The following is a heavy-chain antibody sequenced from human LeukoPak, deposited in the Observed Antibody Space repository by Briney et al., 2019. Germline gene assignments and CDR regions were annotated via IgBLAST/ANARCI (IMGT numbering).Heavy chain of an antibody. CDR2: IYTSGST. J-gene: IGHJ6*03. Sequence: PSETLSLTCTVSGGSTSSGSYYWSWIRQPAGKGLEWIGRIYTSGSTNYNPSLKSRVTISVDTSKNQVSLRLTSVTAADTAVYYCARLSVIVGAALEYYYYYMDVWGQGTTVTVSS. CDR1: GGSTSSGSYY. CDR3: ARLSVIVGAALEYYYYYMDV. D-gene: IGHD1-26*01. V-gene: IGHV4-61*02.